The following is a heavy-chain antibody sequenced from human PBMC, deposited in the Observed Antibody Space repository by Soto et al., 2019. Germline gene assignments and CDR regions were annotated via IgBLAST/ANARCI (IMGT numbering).Heavy chain of an antibody. CDR2: IYNDGST. CDR1: GFTVRGNY. Sequence: EVQLVESGGGLVQPGGSLRLSCAASGFTVRGNYMSWARQAPGKGLEWVSVIYNDGSTYYADSVKGRFTISRDNSKSTRYLQMNSLRAEDTAVYYCARDLDTAGAPWLDHWAQGTLVTVSS. D-gene: IGHD5-18*01. J-gene: IGHJ4*02. CDR3: ARDLDTAGAPWLDH. V-gene: IGHV3-66*01.